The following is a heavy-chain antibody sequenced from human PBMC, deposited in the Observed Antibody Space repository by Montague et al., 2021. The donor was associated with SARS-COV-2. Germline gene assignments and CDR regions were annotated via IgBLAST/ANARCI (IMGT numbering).Heavy chain of an antibody. CDR1: GGSFGGYY. J-gene: IGHJ2*01. CDR2: INHSGST. Sequence: SETLSLTCDVYGGSFGGYYWYWIRQPPPKGQEWIGEINHSGSTNYNPYPKSRITISVDTSKNKYSLKLSSVTVADTAVYYCARLNGWSNVFLVAVPRKNCYFDVWGRGTLVTVSS. CDR3: ARLNGWSNVFLVAVPRKNCYFDV. D-gene: IGHD2-21*01. V-gene: IGHV4-34*01.